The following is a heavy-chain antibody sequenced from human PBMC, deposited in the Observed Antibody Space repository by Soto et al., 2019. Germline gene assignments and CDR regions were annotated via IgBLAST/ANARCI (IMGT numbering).Heavy chain of an antibody. CDR3: AKERHTRGYYDSSVYYYYGMDV. CDR1: GFTFSSYG. D-gene: IGHD3-22*01. CDR2: ISYDGSNK. V-gene: IGHV3-30*18. J-gene: IGHJ6*02. Sequence: QVQLVESGGGVVQPGRSLRLSCAASGFTFSSYGMHWDRQAPGKGLEWVAVISYDGSNKYYADSVKGRFTISRDNSKNTLYLQMNSLRAEDTAVYYCAKERHTRGYYDSSVYYYYGMDVWGQGTTVTVSS.